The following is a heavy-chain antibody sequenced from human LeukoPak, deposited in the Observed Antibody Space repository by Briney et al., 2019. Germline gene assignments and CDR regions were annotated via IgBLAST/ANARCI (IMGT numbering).Heavy chain of an antibody. CDR2: ISYDGSNK. Sequence: GGSLRLSCAASGFTFSSYGMHWVRQAPGKGLEWVAVISYDGSNKYYADSVKGRFTISRDNSKNTLYLQMNSLRAEDTAVYYCAKAPNTNSGWAFDYWGQGTLVTVSS. J-gene: IGHJ4*02. D-gene: IGHD6-19*01. CDR1: GFTFSSYG. CDR3: AKAPNTNSGWAFDY. V-gene: IGHV3-30*18.